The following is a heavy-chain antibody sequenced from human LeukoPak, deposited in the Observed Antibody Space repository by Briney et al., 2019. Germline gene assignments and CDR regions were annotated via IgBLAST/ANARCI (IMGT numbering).Heavy chain of an antibody. CDR3: ARDSPKKRSITIFGVVTNNWLDP. V-gene: IGHV4-4*07. D-gene: IGHD3-3*01. CDR1: GGSISSYY. Sequence: SETLSLTCIVSGGSISSYYWSWIRQPAGKGLEWIGRIYTSGSTNYNPSLKSRVTMSVDTSKNQFSLKLSSVTAADTAVYYCARDSPKKRSITIFGVVTNNWLDPWGQGTLVTVSS. CDR2: IYTSGST. J-gene: IGHJ5*02.